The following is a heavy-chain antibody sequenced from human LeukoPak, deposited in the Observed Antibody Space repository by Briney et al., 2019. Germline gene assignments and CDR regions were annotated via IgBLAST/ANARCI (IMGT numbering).Heavy chain of an antibody. CDR2: INHSGST. CDR3: ARDLDSSSWSVY. D-gene: IGHD6-13*01. V-gene: IGHV4-34*01. CDR1: GGSFSGYY. J-gene: IGHJ4*02. Sequence: SETLSLTCAVYGGSFSGYYWSWIRQPPGKGLEWIGEINHSGSTNYNPSLKGRVTISRDNAKNSLYLQMNSLRAEDTAVYYCARDLDSSSWSVYWGQGTLVTVSS.